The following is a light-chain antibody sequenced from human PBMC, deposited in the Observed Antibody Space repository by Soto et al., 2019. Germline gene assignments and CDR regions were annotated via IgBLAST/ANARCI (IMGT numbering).Light chain of an antibody. V-gene: IGKV3-20*01. CDR2: AAS. CDR3: QQYGTSPPLT. Sequence: EILLTQSPGPLSFSPGERATLSCRASQLVSSNFLAWYQQKPGQAPRLLIYAASSRATGIPDRFSGTWSATDFTITISRLEPEDFAVYYWQQYGTSPPLTFGGWNKV. CDR1: QLVSSNF. J-gene: IGKJ4*01.